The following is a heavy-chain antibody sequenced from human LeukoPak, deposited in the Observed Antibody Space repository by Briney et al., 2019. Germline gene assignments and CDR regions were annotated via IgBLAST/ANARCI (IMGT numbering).Heavy chain of an antibody. Sequence: SVKVSCKASGYTFTSYDINWVRQATGQGLEWMGRIIPILGIANYAQKFQGRVTITADKSTSTAYMELSSLRSEDTAVYYCATSGGWPFYYGMDVWGQGTTVTVSS. V-gene: IGHV1-69*04. CDR1: GYTFTSYD. CDR3: ATSGGWPFYYGMDV. J-gene: IGHJ6*02. CDR2: IIPILGIA. D-gene: IGHD1-14*01.